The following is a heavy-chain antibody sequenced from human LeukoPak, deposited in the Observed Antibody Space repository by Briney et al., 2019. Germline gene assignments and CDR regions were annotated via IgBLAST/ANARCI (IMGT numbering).Heavy chain of an antibody. J-gene: IGHJ4*02. V-gene: IGHV4-59*01. Sequence: SETLSLTCTVSGGSISSYYWSWIRQPPGKGLEWIGYIYHSGSTNYNPSLKSRVTISVDTSKNQFSLKLSSVTAADTAVYYCARASTVTTAFVYWGQGTLVTVSS. D-gene: IGHD4-17*01. CDR1: GGSISSYY. CDR2: IYHSGST. CDR3: ARASTVTTAFVY.